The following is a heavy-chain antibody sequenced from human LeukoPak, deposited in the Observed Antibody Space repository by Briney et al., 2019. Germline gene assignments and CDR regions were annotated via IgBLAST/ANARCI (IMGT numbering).Heavy chain of an antibody. D-gene: IGHD2-8*02. V-gene: IGHV4-59*08. J-gene: IGHJ4*02. CDR2: IYYSGST. Sequence: PSETLPQTRTVSRGSIISYYWSGMRPPPAKELEGIGYIYYSGSTNYNPSLKSRVTISLDTSKNQFSLKLNSVTAADTAVYYCARTLLGRLFDYWGQGTLVTVSS. CDR3: ARTLLGRLFDY. CDR1: RGSIISYY.